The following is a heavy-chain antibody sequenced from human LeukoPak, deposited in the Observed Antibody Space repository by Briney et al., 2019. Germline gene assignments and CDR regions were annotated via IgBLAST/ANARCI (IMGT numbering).Heavy chain of an antibody. CDR3: ARDFQLYYDFWCGSLDY. CDR1: GFTFSSYA. V-gene: IGHV3-30*01. Sequence: GGSLRLSCAASGFTFSSYAMHWVRQAPGKGLEWVAVISYDGSNKYYADSVKGRFTISRDNSKNTLYLQMNSLRAEDTAVYYCARDFQLYYDFWCGSLDYWGQGTLVTVSS. CDR2: ISYDGSNK. J-gene: IGHJ4*02. D-gene: IGHD3-3*01.